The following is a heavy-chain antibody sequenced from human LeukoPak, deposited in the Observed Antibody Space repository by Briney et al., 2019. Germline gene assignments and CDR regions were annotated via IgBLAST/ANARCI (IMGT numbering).Heavy chain of an antibody. CDR2: INAGNGNT. V-gene: IGHV1-3*01. CDR3: AREIDRDGYNRFFDY. J-gene: IGHJ4*02. D-gene: IGHD5-24*01. CDR1: GYTFSTYT. Sequence: ASVKVSCKASGYTFSTYTMHWVRQAPGQRLEWMGWINAGNGNTKYSQKFQGRVTITRDTSASTAYMDLSSLRSEDTAVYCCAREIDRDGYNRFFDYWGQGTLVTVSS.